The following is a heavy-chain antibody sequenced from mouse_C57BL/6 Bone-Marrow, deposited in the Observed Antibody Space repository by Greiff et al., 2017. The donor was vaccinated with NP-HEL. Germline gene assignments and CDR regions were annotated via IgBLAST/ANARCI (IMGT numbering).Heavy chain of an antibody. CDR1: GYTFTDYN. Sequence: VQLQQSGPELVKPGASVKMSCKASGYTFTDYNMHWVKQSHGKSLEWIGYINPNNGGTSYNQKFKGKATLTVNKSSSTAYMELRSLTSEVSAVYCCARTSWDWFAYWGQGTLVTVSA. CDR3: ARTSWDWFAY. J-gene: IGHJ3*01. CDR2: INPNNGGT. D-gene: IGHD4-1*01. V-gene: IGHV1-22*01.